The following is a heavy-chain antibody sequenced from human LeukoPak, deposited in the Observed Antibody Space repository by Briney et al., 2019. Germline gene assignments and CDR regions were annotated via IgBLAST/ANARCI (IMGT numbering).Heavy chain of an antibody. J-gene: IGHJ4*02. CDR2: IYYSGST. Sequence: SETLSLTCTVSGGSISSSSYYWGWIRQPPGTGLEWIGSIYYSGSTYYNPSLKSRVTISVDTSKNQFSLKLSSVTAADTAVYYCARDRQEYSSSSDFDYWGQGTLVTVSS. CDR3: ARDRQEYSSSSDFDY. D-gene: IGHD6-6*01. V-gene: IGHV4-39*07. CDR1: GGSISSSSYY.